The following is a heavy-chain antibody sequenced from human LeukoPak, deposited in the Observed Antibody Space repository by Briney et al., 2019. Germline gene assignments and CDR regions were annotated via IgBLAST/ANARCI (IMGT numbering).Heavy chain of an antibody. CDR2: INHSGST. CDR3: ARIPLFGTMIAHYFDY. D-gene: IGHD3-22*01. J-gene: IGHJ4*02. Sequence: GSLRLSCAASGFTLSSYGMHWIRQPPGKGLEWIGEINHSGSTNYNPSLKSRVTISVDTSKNQFSLKLSSVTAADTAVYYCARIPLFGTMIAHYFDYWGQGTLVTVSS. CDR1: GFTLSSYG. V-gene: IGHV4-34*01.